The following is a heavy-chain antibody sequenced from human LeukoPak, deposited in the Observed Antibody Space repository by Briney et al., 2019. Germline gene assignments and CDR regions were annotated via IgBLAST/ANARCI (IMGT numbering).Heavy chain of an antibody. CDR3: ARVVKVAATNDY. D-gene: IGHD2-15*01. CDR2: IYYSGST. Sequence: SETLSLTCTVSGGSISSSSYYWGWIRQPPGKGLEWIGSIYYSGSTYYNPSLKSRVTISVDTSKNQFSLKLSSVTAADTAVYYCARVVKVAATNDYWGQGTLVTVSS. CDR1: GGSISSSSYY. V-gene: IGHV4-39*01. J-gene: IGHJ4*02.